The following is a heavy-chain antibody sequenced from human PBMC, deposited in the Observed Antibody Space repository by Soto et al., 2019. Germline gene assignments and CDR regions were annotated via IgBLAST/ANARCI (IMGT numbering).Heavy chain of an antibody. CDR3: AIHLAAGDV. CDR1: GYTFINYY. CDR2: INPTGGST. Sequence: QVQLVQSGAEVKKPGASVKVSCKASGYTFINYYIHWVRQAPGHGLEWMAIINPTGGSTNYAQKFQVRLTLTMDTSTSTVYMELSSLTSEDTAMYYCAIHLAAGDVWGQCTLVTVSS. V-gene: IGHV1-46*01. D-gene: IGHD2-8*02. J-gene: IGHJ1*01.